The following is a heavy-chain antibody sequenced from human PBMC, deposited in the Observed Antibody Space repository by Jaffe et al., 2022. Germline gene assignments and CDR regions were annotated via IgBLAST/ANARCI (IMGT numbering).Heavy chain of an antibody. Sequence: QVQLQQWGAGLLKPSETLSLTCAVYGGSFSGYYWSWIRQPPGKGLEWIGEINHSGSTNYNPSLKSRVTISVDTSKNQFSLKLSSVTAADTAVYYCARRGETYYDILTGSYAFDIWGQGTMVTVSS. CDR2: INHSGST. CDR1: GGSFSGYY. J-gene: IGHJ3*02. V-gene: IGHV4-34*01. CDR3: ARRGETYYDILTGSYAFDI. D-gene: IGHD3-9*01.